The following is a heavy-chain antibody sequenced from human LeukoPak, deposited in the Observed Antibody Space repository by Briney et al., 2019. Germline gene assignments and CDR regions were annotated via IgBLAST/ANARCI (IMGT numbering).Heavy chain of an antibody. CDR3: ARSLRGIDY. Sequence: GRSLRLSCAASGFTFSNYGMHWVRQAPGKGLEWVVVIWYDGSNKYFADSVKGRFTISRDNSKNTLYLQMNSLRAEDTAVYYCARSLRGIDYWGQGTLVTVSS. J-gene: IGHJ4*02. V-gene: IGHV3-33*01. CDR2: IWYDGSNK. D-gene: IGHD3-16*01. CDR1: GFTFSNYG.